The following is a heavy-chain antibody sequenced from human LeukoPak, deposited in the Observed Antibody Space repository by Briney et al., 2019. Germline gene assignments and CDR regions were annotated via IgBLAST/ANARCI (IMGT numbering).Heavy chain of an antibody. V-gene: IGHV3-53*01. D-gene: IGHD3-10*01. J-gene: IGHJ3*02. CDR1: GFTFSSYG. CDR2: IYSGGST. CDR3: ARLAVRGVISDAFDI. Sequence: GGSLRLSCAASGFTFSSYGMSWVRQAPGKGLEWVSVIYSGGSTYYADSVKGRFTISRDNSKNTLYLQMNSLRAEDTAVYYCARLAVRGVISDAFDIWGQGTMVTVSS.